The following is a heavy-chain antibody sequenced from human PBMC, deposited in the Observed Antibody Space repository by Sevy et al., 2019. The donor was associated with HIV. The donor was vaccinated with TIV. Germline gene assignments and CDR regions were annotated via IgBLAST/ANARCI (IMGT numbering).Heavy chain of an antibody. CDR3: ASPGGKGFDP. J-gene: IGHJ5*02. Sequence: GGSLRLSCAASGFTFSSYGMHWVRQAPGKGLEWVAVIWYDGSNKYYADSVKGRFTISRDNAKNSLYLQMNSLRAEDTTVYYCASPGGKGFDPWGQGTLVTVSS. V-gene: IGHV3-33*03. D-gene: IGHD3-16*01. CDR2: IWYDGSNK. CDR1: GFTFSSYG.